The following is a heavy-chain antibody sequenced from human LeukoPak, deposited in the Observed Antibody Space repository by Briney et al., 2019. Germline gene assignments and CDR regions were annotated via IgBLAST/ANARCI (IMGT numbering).Heavy chain of an antibody. D-gene: IGHD3-22*01. V-gene: IGHV1-8*02. J-gene: IGHJ4*02. CDR3: ARRSDDYDSSAYYH. CDR2: VNPNSGNT. Sequence: ASVKVSCKASGYTFTSYYIHWVRQAPGQGLEWMGWVNPNSGNTGYAQKFQGRVTMTMDPSISTAYMELSRLRSEDTAVYYCARRSDDYDSSAYYHWGQGTLVTVSS. CDR1: GYTFTSYY.